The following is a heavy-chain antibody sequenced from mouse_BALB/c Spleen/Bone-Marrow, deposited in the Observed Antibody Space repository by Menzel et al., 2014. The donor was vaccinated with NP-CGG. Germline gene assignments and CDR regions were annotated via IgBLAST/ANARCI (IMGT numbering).Heavy chain of an antibody. D-gene: IGHD3-3*01. CDR1: GYSFTGYN. J-gene: IGHJ1*01. V-gene: IGHV1-39*01. Sequence: VHQQQSGPELEKPGASVKISCNASGYSFTGYNMNWVKQSNGKSLEWIGNIDPYYGGTDYNQKFKGKATLTVDQSSSTAYMQLKSLTSEDSAVYYCARVGDNRHYDVWGAGTTVTVSS. CDR3: ARVGDNRHYDV. CDR2: IDPYYGGT.